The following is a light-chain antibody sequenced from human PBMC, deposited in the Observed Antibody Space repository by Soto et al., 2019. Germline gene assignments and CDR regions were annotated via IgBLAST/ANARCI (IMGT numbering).Light chain of an antibody. Sequence: QSVLTQPASVSGSPGQSITISCTGTSSDVGSYSLLSWYQHHPGKAPKLIIYEDIKGPSGVSNRFSGSKSGNTASLRISGLQAEDEAAYYCYTYAGGSTYLFGTGTKVTVL. J-gene: IGLJ1*01. CDR1: SSDVGSYSL. CDR2: EDI. CDR3: YTYAGGSTYL. V-gene: IGLV2-23*01.